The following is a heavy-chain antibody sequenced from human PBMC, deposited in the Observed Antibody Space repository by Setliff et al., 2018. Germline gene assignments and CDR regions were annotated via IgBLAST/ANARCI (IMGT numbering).Heavy chain of an antibody. CDR2: IYYSGST. CDR1: GGSISSSSYY. V-gene: IGHV4-39*07. Sequence: PSETLSLTCTVSGGSISSSSYYWGWIRQPPGKGLEWIGSIYYSGSTYYNPSLKCRVTISVDTSKNQFSLKLSAVTAADTAVYYCARDLGDYGSGSYSIPHYYYYYGMDVWGQGTTVTVSS. D-gene: IGHD3-10*01. CDR3: ARDLGDYGSGSYSIPHYYYYYGMDV. J-gene: IGHJ6*02.